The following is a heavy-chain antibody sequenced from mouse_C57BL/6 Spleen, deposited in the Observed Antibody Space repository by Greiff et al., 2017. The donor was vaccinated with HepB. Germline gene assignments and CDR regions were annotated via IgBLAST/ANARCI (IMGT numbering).Heavy chain of an antibody. Sequence: VKLQESGPELVKPGASVKISCKASGYAFSSSWMNWVKQRPGKGLEWIGRIYPGDGDTNYNGKFKGKATLTADKSSSTAYMQLSSLTSEDSAVYFCARCDDYDVKFAYWGQGTLVTVSA. J-gene: IGHJ3*01. CDR3: ARCDDYDVKFAY. CDR1: GYAFSSSW. D-gene: IGHD2-4*01. V-gene: IGHV1-82*01. CDR2: IYPGDGDT.